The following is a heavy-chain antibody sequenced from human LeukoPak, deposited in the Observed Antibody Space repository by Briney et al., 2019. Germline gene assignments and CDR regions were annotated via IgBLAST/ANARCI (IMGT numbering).Heavy chain of an antibody. CDR2: ISYDGSNK. CDR1: GFTFSSYA. CDR3: AKDQLSAATDAFDI. V-gene: IGHV3-30*04. Sequence: GGSLRLSCAASGFTFSSYAMHWVRQAPGKGLEWVAVISYDGSNKYYADSVKGRFTISRDNSKNTLYLQMNSLRAEDTAVYYCAKDQLSAATDAFDIWGQGTMVTVSS. D-gene: IGHD6-13*01. J-gene: IGHJ3*02.